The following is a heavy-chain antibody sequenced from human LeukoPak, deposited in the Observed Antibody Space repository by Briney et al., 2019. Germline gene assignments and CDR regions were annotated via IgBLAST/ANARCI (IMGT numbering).Heavy chain of an antibody. CDR2: ISSSGSTI. CDR1: GFTFNDYY. V-gene: IGHV3-11*01. Sequence: GGSLRLSCAASGFTFNDYYMSWIRQAPGKGLEWVSYISSSGSTIYYADSVKGRFTISRDNAKNSLYLQMNSLRAEDTAVYYCAANYYYDSSGYPDYWGQGTLVTVSS. CDR3: AANYYYDSSGYPDY. J-gene: IGHJ4*02. D-gene: IGHD3-22*01.